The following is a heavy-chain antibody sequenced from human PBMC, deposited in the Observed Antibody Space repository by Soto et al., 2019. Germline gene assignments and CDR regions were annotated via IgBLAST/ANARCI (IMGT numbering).Heavy chain of an antibody. D-gene: IGHD2-21*02. J-gene: IGHJ4*02. Sequence: VSCKGAGYTFSGYFMHWVRQAPGQGLEWMGWINPNSGGTNYAQKFQGWVTMTRDTSISTAYMELSRLRSEDTAVYYCARSIVVVTALDYWGQGTLVTVTS. CDR2: INPNSGGT. CDR1: GYTFSGYF. V-gene: IGHV1-2*04. CDR3: ARSIVVVTALDY.